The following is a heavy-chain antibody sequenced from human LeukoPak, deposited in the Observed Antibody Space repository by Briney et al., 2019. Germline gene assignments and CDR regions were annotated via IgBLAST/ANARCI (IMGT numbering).Heavy chain of an antibody. CDR1: GGSMSSGSYY. CDR3: ASERKELPAFFDY. Sequence: SETLSLTCTVSGGSMSSGSYYWSWIRQPAGKGLEWIGSIHYSGSTYNNPSLNSRVTISVDMSKNQLSLKLSSVTAADTAVYHCASERKELPAFFDYWGQGTLVTVSS. CDR2: IHYSGST. D-gene: IGHD1-7*01. V-gene: IGHV4-39*01. J-gene: IGHJ4*02.